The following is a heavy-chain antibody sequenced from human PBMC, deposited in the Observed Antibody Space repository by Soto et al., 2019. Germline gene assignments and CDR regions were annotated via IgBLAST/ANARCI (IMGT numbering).Heavy chain of an antibody. CDR1: GGTFSSYA. CDR3: ARANCSGGSCYFDY. V-gene: IGHV1-69*13. Sequence: GASVKVSCKASGGTFSSYAISWVRQAPGQGLEWMGGIIPIFGTANYAQKFQGRVTITADESTSTAYMELSSLRSEDTAVYYCARANCSGGSCYFDYSGQGTLVTVSS. D-gene: IGHD2-15*01. CDR2: IIPIFGTA. J-gene: IGHJ4*02.